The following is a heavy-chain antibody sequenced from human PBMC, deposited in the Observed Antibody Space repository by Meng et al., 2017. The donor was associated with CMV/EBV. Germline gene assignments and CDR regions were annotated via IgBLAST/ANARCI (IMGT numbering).Heavy chain of an antibody. CDR2: ISYDGSNK. J-gene: IGHJ4*02. V-gene: IGHV3-30-3*02. CDR1: GFTFSSYA. Sequence: GGSLRLSCAASGFTFSSYAMHWVRQAPGKGLEWVAVISYDGSNKYYADSVKGRFTISRDNAKNSLYLQMNSLRAEDTAIYYCAKMTTAQWLIFDWGQGSLVTVSS. D-gene: IGHD6-19*01. CDR3: AKMTTAQWLIFD.